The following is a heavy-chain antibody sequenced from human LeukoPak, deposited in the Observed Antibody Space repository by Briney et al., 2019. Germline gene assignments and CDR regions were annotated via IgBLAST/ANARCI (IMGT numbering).Heavy chain of an antibody. CDR2: INPNSGGT. Sequence: GASVKVSCKASGYTFTGYYMHWVRQAPGQGLEWMGWINPNSGGTNYAQQFQGRVTMTRDTSISTAYMELSRLRSDDTAVYYCARVVPAATNDAFDIWGQGTMVTVSS. CDR3: ARVVPAATNDAFDI. J-gene: IGHJ3*02. V-gene: IGHV1-2*02. CDR1: GYTFTGYY. D-gene: IGHD2-2*01.